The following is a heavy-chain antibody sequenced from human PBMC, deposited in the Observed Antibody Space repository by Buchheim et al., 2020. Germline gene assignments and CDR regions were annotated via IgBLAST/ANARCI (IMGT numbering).Heavy chain of an antibody. CDR2: IYHSGST. CDR1: GGSISSGGYS. CDR3: ARGSVYYDSSGEFDY. V-gene: IGHV4-30-2*01. Sequence: QLQLQESGSGLVKPSQTLSLTCAVSGGSISSGGYSWSWIRQPPGKGLEWIGYIYHSGSTYYNPPLKSRVTISVDRSKNQFSLKLSSVTAADTAVYYCARGSVYYDSSGEFDYWGQGAL. J-gene: IGHJ4*02. D-gene: IGHD3-22*01.